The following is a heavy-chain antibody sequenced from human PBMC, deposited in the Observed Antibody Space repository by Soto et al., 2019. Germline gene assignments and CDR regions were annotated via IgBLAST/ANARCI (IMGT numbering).Heavy chain of an antibody. D-gene: IGHD2-2*01. Sequence: EVQLVESGGGLVQPGGSLRLSCAASGFTFSDHYMDWVRQAPGKGLEWVGRSRNKANSYTTEYAASVTGRFTISRDDSKNSLYLQMNSLKTEYTAVYYCARGYCSRASCYWAEFYGMDVWGQGTTVTVSS. CDR2: SRNKANSYTT. CDR1: GFTFSDHY. V-gene: IGHV3-72*01. CDR3: ARGYCSRASCYWAEFYGMDV. J-gene: IGHJ6*02.